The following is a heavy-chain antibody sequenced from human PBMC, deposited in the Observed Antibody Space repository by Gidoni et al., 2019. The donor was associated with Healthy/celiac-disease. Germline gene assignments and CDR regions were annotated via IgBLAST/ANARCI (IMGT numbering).Heavy chain of an antibody. CDR1: GGSFSGDY. CDR3: ARGHHELKNYYDSSGYYAL. Sequence: QVQLQQWGAGLLKPAETLYPTCAVDGGSFSGDYWSWIRQHPGKGLEWLGAINHSGSTNYNPSLTSRVTISVDTSKNQFSLKLSSVTAADTAVYYCARGHHELKNYYDSSGYYALWGQRTLVTVSS. V-gene: IGHV4-34*01. D-gene: IGHD3-22*01. CDR2: INHSGST. J-gene: IGHJ4*02.